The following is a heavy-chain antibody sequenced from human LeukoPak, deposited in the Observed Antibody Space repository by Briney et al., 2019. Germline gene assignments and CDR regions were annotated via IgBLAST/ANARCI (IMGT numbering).Heavy chain of an antibody. V-gene: IGHV4-59*01. CDR3: ARDSSGWSPLFDY. CDR1: GDSISSYY. Sequence: PSETLSLTCTVSGDSISSYYRSWIRQPSGKGLEWIGYISYSGSTNYNPSLKSRVTISIDTSKNQFSLRLSSVTAADTAVYYCARDSSGWSPLFDYWGQGTLVTVSS. J-gene: IGHJ4*02. CDR2: ISYSGST. D-gene: IGHD6-19*01.